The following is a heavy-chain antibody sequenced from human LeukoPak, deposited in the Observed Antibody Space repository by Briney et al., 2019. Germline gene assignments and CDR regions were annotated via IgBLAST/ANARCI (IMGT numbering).Heavy chain of an antibody. D-gene: IGHD6-13*01. CDR1: GFTFSSYS. CDR3: AKDGSGAAAAFFDY. CDR2: ISGSGGST. Sequence: PGGSLRLSCAASGFTFSSYSMNWVRQAPGKGLEWVSAISGSGGSTYYADSVKGRFTISRDNSKNTLYLQMNSLRAEDTAVYYCAKDGSGAAAAFFDYWGQGTLVTVSS. J-gene: IGHJ4*02. V-gene: IGHV3-23*01.